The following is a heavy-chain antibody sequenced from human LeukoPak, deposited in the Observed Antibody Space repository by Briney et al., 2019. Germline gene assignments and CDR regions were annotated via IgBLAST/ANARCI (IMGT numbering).Heavy chain of an antibody. Sequence: SETLSLTCTVSGGSISSYYWSWIRQPPGKGLEWIGYIYYSGSTNYNPSLKSRVTISVDTSKNQFSLKLSSVTAADTAVYYCARVDIVLMVYGWFDPWGQGTLVTVSS. CDR3: ARVDIVLMVYGWFDP. CDR2: IYYSGST. CDR1: GGSISSYY. D-gene: IGHD2-8*01. J-gene: IGHJ5*02. V-gene: IGHV4-59*01.